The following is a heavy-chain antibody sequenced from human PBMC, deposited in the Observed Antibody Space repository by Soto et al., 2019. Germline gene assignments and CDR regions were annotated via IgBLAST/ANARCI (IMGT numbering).Heavy chain of an antibody. V-gene: IGHV3-21*01. Sequence: EVQLVESGGGLVKPGGSLRLSCAASGFTFSSYSMNWVRQAPGKGLEWVSSIRSSSSYIYYADSVKGRFTISRDNAKNSLYLQMNSLRAEDTAVYYCAREGDFYGMDVWGQGTTVTVSS. D-gene: IGHD3-3*01. J-gene: IGHJ6*02. CDR3: AREGDFYGMDV. CDR1: GFTFSSYS. CDR2: IRSSSSYI.